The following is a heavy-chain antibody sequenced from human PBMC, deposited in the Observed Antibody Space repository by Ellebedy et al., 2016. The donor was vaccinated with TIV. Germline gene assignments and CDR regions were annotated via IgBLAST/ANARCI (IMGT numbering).Heavy chain of an antibody. CDR3: ARLYDDGANAAWYFDV. V-gene: IGHV4-59*01. CDR2: VYHTGTT. J-gene: IGHJ2*01. Sequence: MPSETLSLTCTVSGASISNYFWSWIRQHPGKGLEGIGFVYHTGTTKYHPSLKSRVTMSVDTSKNHFSLKVTSVTAADTAVYYCARLYDDGANAAWYFDVWGRGTLVTVSS. D-gene: IGHD4-23*01. CDR1: GASISNYF.